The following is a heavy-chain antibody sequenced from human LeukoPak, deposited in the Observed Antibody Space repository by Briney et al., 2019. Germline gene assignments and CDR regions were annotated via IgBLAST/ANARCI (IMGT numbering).Heavy chain of an antibody. CDR1: GGSVSSNHF. J-gene: IGHJ4*02. D-gene: IGHD3-22*01. Sequence: SETLSLTCAVAGGSVSSNHFWGWIRQPPGKGLEWIGYIHYSGSTKYNPSLKSRVTISVDSSKKQFSLKLKSVTAADTAVYFCARAYSSAHYQYFDYWGQGTLVTVSS. V-gene: IGHV4-59*02. CDR3: ARAYSSAHYQYFDY. CDR2: IHYSGST.